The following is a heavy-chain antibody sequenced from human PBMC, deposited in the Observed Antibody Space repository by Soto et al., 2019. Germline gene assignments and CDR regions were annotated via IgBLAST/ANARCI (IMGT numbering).Heavy chain of an antibody. Sequence: GSLRLSCKASGFTFRSYAMSWVRHTPGKGLEWVSSISGSGDKTYYADSVKGRFTFSRDNSKNTLYLQMNSLRVEDTAVYYCAKEWTPRRAFGSWGQGTLVTVSS. J-gene: IGHJ4*02. D-gene: IGHD5-12*01. CDR3: AKEWTPRRAFGS. V-gene: IGHV3-23*01. CDR1: GFTFRSYA. CDR2: ISGSGDKT.